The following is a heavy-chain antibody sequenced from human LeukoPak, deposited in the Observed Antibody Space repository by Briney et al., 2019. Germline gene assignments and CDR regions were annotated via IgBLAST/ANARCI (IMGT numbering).Heavy chain of an antibody. V-gene: IGHV4-59*01. D-gene: IGHD3-22*01. J-gene: IGHJ2*01. CDR1: GGSISSYY. Sequence: PSETLSLTCTVSGGSISSYYWSWIRQPPGKGLECVGYIYYSGSTNYNPSLKSRVTISVDTSKNQFSLKLSAVTAADTAVYYCARDVPPRYYDSSGYDLWGRGTLVTVSS. CDR2: IYYSGST. CDR3: ARDVPPRYYDSSGYDL.